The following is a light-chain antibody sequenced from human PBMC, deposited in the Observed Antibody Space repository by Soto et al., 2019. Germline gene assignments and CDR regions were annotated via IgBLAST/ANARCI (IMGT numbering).Light chain of an antibody. J-gene: IGLJ1*01. CDR2: EVT. Sequence: QSVLTQPPSASGFPGQSVTISCTGTSDDIGYYDYVSWYQQHPGKAPKLVIYEVTKRPSGVPDRVSASKSGNTASLTVSGPRGEEEGDYYCSSNAGSNNFVFGSGTKVTVL. V-gene: IGLV2-8*01. CDR3: SSNAGSNNFV. CDR1: SDDIGYYDY.